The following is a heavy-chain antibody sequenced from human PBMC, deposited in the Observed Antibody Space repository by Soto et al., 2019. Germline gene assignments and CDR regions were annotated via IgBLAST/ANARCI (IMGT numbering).Heavy chain of an antibody. CDR1: GGTFSSYA. J-gene: IGHJ6*02. Sequence: SVKVSCKASGGTFSSYAISWVRQAPGQGLEWMGGIIPIFGTANYAQKFQGRVTITADKSTSTAYVELSSLRSEDTAVYYCARDRLYDSSGYYYPNGYYYGMDVWGQGTTVTVSS. D-gene: IGHD3-22*01. CDR2: IIPIFGTA. CDR3: ARDRLYDSSGYYYPNGYYYGMDV. V-gene: IGHV1-69*06.